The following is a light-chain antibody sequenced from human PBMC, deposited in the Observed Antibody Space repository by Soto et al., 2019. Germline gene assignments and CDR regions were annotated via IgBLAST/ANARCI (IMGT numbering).Light chain of an antibody. V-gene: IGKV3-15*01. Sequence: EIVMTQSPATLSVSPGERATLSCRASQSVSSNLAWYQQKPGQSPSLLIYGASTRATGVPARVSGSGSGTEFAPTISSRQSGDFAVYYCQQYINLWTGGQGTKVEIK. CDR2: GAS. CDR1: QSVSSN. J-gene: IGKJ1*01. CDR3: QQYINLWT.